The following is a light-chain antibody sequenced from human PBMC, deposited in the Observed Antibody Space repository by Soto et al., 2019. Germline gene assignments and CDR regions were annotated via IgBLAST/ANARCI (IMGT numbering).Light chain of an antibody. CDR3: QQSDTYPLT. J-gene: IGKJ5*01. CDR2: DAS. Sequence: DIQMTQSPSTLSASVGDRVTITCRASQSISRSLAWYQQKPGKAPNLLIYDASSLESGVPSRFSGSGFGTEFTLTISSLQPDDFATYYCQQSDTYPLTFGQGTRLDIK. V-gene: IGKV1-5*01. CDR1: QSISRS.